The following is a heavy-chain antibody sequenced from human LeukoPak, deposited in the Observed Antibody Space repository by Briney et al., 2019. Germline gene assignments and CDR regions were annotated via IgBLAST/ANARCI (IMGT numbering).Heavy chain of an antibody. CDR3: ASTTSTAPTGAYYYYGMDV. J-gene: IGHJ6*02. V-gene: IGHV4-39*07. CDR1: GGSISSSSYY. CDR2: IYYSGST. D-gene: IGHD5-18*01. Sequence: SETLSLTCTVSGGSISSSSYYWGWIRQPPGKGLEWIGSIYYSGSTYYNPSLKSRVTISVDTSKNQFSLKLSSVTAADTAVYYCASTTSTAPTGAYYYYGMDVWGQGTTVTVSS.